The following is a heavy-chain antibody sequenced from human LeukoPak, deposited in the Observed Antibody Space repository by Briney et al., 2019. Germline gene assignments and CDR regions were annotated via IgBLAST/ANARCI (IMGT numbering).Heavy chain of an antibody. Sequence: SGTLSLTCAVSGGSISSSNWWSWVRQPPGKGLEWIGEIYHSGSTNYNPSLRSRVTISVNKSKNQFSLKLSSVTAADTTVYYCARIRYFDWLLYGWFDPWGQGTLVTVSS. CDR1: GGSISSSNW. CDR2: IYHSGST. D-gene: IGHD3-9*01. V-gene: IGHV4-4*02. J-gene: IGHJ5*02. CDR3: ARIRYFDWLLYGWFDP.